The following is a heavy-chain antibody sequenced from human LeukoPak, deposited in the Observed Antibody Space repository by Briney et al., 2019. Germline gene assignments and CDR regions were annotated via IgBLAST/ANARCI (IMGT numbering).Heavy chain of an antibody. V-gene: IGHV4-39*01. Sequence: SETLSLTCTVSGGSTSSSSYYWGWIRQPPGKGLEWIGSIYYSGSTYYNPSLKSRVTISVDTSKNQFSLRLSSVTAADTAVYYCELNYYDSSGYYEFDYWGQGTLVTVSS. CDR1: GGSTSSSSYY. J-gene: IGHJ4*02. CDR2: IYYSGST. CDR3: ELNYYDSSGYYEFDY. D-gene: IGHD3-22*01.